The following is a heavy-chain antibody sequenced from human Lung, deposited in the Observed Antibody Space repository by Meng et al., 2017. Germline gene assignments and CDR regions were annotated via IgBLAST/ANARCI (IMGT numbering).Heavy chain of an antibody. J-gene: IGHJ4*02. CDR3: VRGGATVTTGY. D-gene: IGHD4-11*01. Sequence: QVQLVQSGAEVKKRGSSVKVSCKASGDTFSNYGIGWVRQAPGQGLEWMGIINPSGGSTSYAQKFQGRVTVTRDTSTSTVYMELSSLRSEDTATYYCVRGGATVTTGYWGQGTLVTVSS. V-gene: IGHV1-46*01. CDR2: INPSGGST. CDR1: GDTFSNYG.